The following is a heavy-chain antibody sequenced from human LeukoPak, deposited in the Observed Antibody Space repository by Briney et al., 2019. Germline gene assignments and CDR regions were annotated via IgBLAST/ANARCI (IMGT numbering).Heavy chain of an antibody. Sequence: SVKVSCKASGYTFTGYYMHWVRQAPGQGLEWMGGIIPIFGTANYAQKFQGRVTITADESTSTAYMELSSLRSEDTAVYYCASAVKYYYDSSGYYYGIDYWGQGTLVTVSS. CDR3: ASAVKYYYDSSGYYYGIDY. CDR1: GYTFTGYY. D-gene: IGHD3-22*01. J-gene: IGHJ4*02. V-gene: IGHV1-69*13. CDR2: IIPIFGTA.